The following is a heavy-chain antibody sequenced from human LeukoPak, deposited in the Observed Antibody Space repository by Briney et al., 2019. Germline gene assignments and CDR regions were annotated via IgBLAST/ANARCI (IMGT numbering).Heavy chain of an antibody. CDR3: ARDPVLLWFGGPPQFDP. Sequence: GASVKVSCKASGYTFTGYYMHWVRQAPGQGLEWMGWINPNSGGTNYAQKFQGRVTMTRDTSISTAYMELSRLRSDDTAVYYCARDPVLLWFGGPPQFDPWGQGTLVTVSS. CDR1: GYTFTGYY. D-gene: IGHD3-10*01. CDR2: INPNSGGT. V-gene: IGHV1-2*02. J-gene: IGHJ5*02.